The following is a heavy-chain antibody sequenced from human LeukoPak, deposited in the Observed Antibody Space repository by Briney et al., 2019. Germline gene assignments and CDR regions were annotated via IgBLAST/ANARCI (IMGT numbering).Heavy chain of an antibody. CDR1: GGSISSSSYY. V-gene: IGHV4-39*07. Sequence: KASETLSPTCTVSGGSISSSSYYWGWIRQPPGKGLEWIGSIYYSGSTYYNPSLKSRITISVDTSKNQFSLKLSSVTAADTAVYYCARGYCTNAVCSLGPTQAWGQGTLVTVSS. D-gene: IGHD2-8*01. CDR2: IYYSGST. CDR3: ARGYCTNAVCSLGPTQA. J-gene: IGHJ4*02.